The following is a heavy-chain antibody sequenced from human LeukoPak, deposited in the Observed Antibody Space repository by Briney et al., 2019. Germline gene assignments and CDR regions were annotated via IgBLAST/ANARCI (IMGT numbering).Heavy chain of an antibody. D-gene: IGHD1-14*01. J-gene: IGHJ4*02. CDR1: GFTFDTYA. CDR2: ISGSGEST. V-gene: IGHV3-23*01. Sequence: GGSLRLSCAASGFTFDTYAMNWVRQAPGKGLEWVSGISGSGESTFYADSVQGRFTISRDNSKNTLYLRMQSLRADDTARYYCAKEGFNRNPRPRDEGLDYWGQGTVVTASS. CDR3: AKEGFNRNPRPRDEGLDY.